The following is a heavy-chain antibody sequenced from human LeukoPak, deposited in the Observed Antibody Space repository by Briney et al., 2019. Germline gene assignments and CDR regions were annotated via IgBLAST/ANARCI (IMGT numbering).Heavy chain of an antibody. CDR3: ARLGLAAADDY. CDR2: ISSSSSYI. CDR1: GLTFSSYS. J-gene: IGHJ4*02. Sequence: GGSLGLSCEASGLTFSSYSMNWVRQAPGKGLKWVSSISSSSSYIYYADSVKGRFTISRDNAKNSLYLQMNSLRAEDTAVYYCARLGLAAADDYWGQGTLVTVSS. D-gene: IGHD6-13*01. V-gene: IGHV3-21*01.